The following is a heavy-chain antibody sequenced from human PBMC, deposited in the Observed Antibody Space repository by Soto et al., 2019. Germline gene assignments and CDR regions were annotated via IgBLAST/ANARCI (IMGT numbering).Heavy chain of an antibody. Sequence: QVQLVQSGGEVKKPGASVEVSCRTSGYMFTTYGMSWVRQAPGQGLEWMAWISAYNGNKKSAQKFHGRATKTTDTSTSTVSMELRNLTSDDTGTYFCARTGGGMAARPLEYWGQGTLVTVSS. V-gene: IGHV1-18*04. CDR1: GYMFTTYG. CDR2: ISAYNGNK. CDR3: ARTGGGMAARPLEY. J-gene: IGHJ4*02. D-gene: IGHD6-6*01.